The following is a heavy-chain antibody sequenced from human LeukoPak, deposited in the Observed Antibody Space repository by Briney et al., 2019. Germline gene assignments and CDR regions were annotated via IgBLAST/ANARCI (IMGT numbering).Heavy chain of an antibody. CDR1: GFIVSSNY. CDR3: ARDQGWFDP. V-gene: IGHV3-66*01. Sequence: PGGSLRLSCAASGFIVSSNYMSWVRQAPGKGLEWVSVMYSGGSTYYAASVKGRFTISRDSSKNTLYLQMNSLRAEDTGVYYCARDQGWFDPWGQGTLVTVSS. CDR2: MYSGGST. J-gene: IGHJ5*02.